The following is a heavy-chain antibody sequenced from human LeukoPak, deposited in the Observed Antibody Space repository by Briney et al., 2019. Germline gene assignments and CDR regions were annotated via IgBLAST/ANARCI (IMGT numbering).Heavy chain of an antibody. CDR1: GFTFSNYD. CDR2: ISGSGTYK. V-gene: IGHV3-21*01. D-gene: IGHD2-15*01. J-gene: IGHJ4*02. CDR3: ARGYCSGGTCYDY. Sequence: RGSLRLSCAASGFTFSNYDMNWVHQAPGKGLEWVSSISGSGTYKYYADSVKGRFTISRDNAKNSLYLQMSSLRAEDTAVYYCARGYCSGGTCYDYWGQGTLVTVSS.